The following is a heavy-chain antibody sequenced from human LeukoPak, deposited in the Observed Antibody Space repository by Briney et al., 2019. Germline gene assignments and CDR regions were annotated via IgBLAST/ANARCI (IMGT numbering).Heavy chain of an antibody. J-gene: IGHJ4*02. V-gene: IGHV4-38-2*02. CDR2: IYHSGST. Sequence: SETLSLTCTVSGYSISSGYYWGWIRQPPGKGLEWIGSIYHSGSTYYNPSLKSRVTISVDTSKNQFSLKLSSVTAADTAVYYCARHSLSGPARSGAFDYWGQGTLVTVSS. CDR3: ARHSLSGPARSGAFDY. CDR1: GYSISSGYY. D-gene: IGHD3-9*01.